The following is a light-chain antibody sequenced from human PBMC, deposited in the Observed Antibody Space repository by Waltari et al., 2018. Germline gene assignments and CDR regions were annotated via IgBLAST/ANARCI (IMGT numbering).Light chain of an antibody. Sequence: QSALTQPAYVSGSPGQSITTPCTGPSSDIGVYNYVSWYQHLPGKAPKLIISEVRRRPSGVSSRFSGSKSGNMASLTISGLQAEDEADYYCNSYTRSDTVIFGGGTKLTVL. CDR3: NSYTRSDTVI. CDR2: EVR. CDR1: SSDIGVYNY. J-gene: IGLJ2*01. V-gene: IGLV2-14*01.